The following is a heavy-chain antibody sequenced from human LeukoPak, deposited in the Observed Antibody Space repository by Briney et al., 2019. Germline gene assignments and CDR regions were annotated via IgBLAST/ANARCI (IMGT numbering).Heavy chain of an antibody. D-gene: IGHD5-18*01. CDR2: INPNSGGT. CDR1: GYTFTGYY. Sequence: ASVKVSCKASGYTFTGYYMHWVRQAPGQGLEWMGWINPNSGGTNYAQKFQGRVTMTRDTSISTAYMELSRLRSDDTAVYYCARDRYSYGYIDYWGQGTLVTLSS. CDR3: ARDRYSYGYIDY. V-gene: IGHV1-2*02. J-gene: IGHJ4*02.